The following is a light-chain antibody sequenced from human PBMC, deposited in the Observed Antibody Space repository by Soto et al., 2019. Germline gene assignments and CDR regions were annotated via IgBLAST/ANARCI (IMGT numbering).Light chain of an antibody. CDR1: SSNIGGNT. CDR3: ATWDDTLNGPV. Sequence: QSVLTQPPSASGTPGQRVTISFSGSSSNIGGNTVSWYQQLPGTAPKLLIYSNNQRPSGVPDRVSGSKSGTSASLAISGLQSEDEANYYCATWDDTLNGPVFGGGTKLTVL. J-gene: IGLJ2*01. CDR2: SNN. V-gene: IGLV1-44*01.